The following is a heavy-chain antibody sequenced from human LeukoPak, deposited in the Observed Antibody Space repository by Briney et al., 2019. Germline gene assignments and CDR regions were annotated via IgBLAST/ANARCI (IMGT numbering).Heavy chain of an antibody. J-gene: IGHJ5*02. CDR3: ARGVPGVCSSSSKRNLCDP. Sequence: SETLSLTCAVYGGSLRGYYWSRTRQPPGKGLEWIGEIKHSGSTNYNLSLKSRVTISVDTSKIQCSLKLSSVTAADAAVYYCARGVPGVCSSSSKRNLCDPWGQGTLVTVSS. CDR1: GGSLRGYY. CDR2: IKHSGST. V-gene: IGHV4-34*01. D-gene: IGHD6-6*01.